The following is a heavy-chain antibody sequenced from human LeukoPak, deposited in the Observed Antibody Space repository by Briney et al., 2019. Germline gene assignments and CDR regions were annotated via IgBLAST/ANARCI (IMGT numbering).Heavy chain of an antibody. J-gene: IGHJ4*02. V-gene: IGHV3-23*01. Sequence: PGGSLRLSCAASGFTFSSYAMSWVRQAPGKALEWVSAISGSGGSTYYADSVKGRFTISRDNSKNTLYLQMNSLRAEDTAVYYCAKGWKWLPYFFDYWGQGTLVTVSS. D-gene: IGHD5-12*01. CDR1: GFTFSSYA. CDR3: AKGWKWLPYFFDY. CDR2: ISGSGGST.